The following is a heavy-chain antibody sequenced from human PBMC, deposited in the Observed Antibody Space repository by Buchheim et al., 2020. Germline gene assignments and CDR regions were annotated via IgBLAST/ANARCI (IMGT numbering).Heavy chain of an antibody. J-gene: IGHJ4*02. CDR2: IYYSGST. V-gene: IGHV4-39*07. Sequence: QLQLQESGPGLVKPSETLSLTCTVSGGSISSSSYCWGWIRQPPGKGLEWIGSIYYSGSTYYNPSLKSRVTISVEPSKNPFSLKLSSVTAADTAVYYCARVPASDAFDYWGQGTL. D-gene: IGHD3-10*01. CDR1: GGSISSSSYC. CDR3: ARVPASDAFDY.